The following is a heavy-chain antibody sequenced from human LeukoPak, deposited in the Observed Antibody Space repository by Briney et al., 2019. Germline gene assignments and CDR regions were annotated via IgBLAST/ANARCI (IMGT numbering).Heavy chain of an antibody. Sequence: SETLSLTCTVPGGSISSYYWSWIRQPPGKGLEWIGYIYYSGSTNYNPSLKSRVTISVDTSKNQFSLKLSSVTAADTAVYYCARQRITIAWFDPWGQGTLVTVSS. CDR3: ARQRITIAWFDP. J-gene: IGHJ5*02. D-gene: IGHD3-10*01. V-gene: IGHV4-59*08. CDR1: GGSISSYY. CDR2: IYYSGST.